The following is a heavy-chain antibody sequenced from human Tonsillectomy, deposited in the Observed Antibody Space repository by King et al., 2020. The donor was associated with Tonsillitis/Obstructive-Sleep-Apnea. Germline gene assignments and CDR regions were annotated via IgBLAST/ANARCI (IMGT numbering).Heavy chain of an antibody. Sequence: QLVQSGVEVKKPGESLKISCKGSGYSFTNYWIGWVRQMPGKGLEWMGIIYPGDSDTRYSPSFQGQVTISADKSISTTHLQWSSLKVSDTAIYYCARHDHWSTTTCYEGAYYYGMDVWGQGTTVTVSS. CDR1: GYSFTNYW. D-gene: IGHD2-2*01. J-gene: IGHJ6*02. CDR3: ARHDHWSTTTCYEGAYYYGMDV. CDR2: IYPGDSDT. V-gene: IGHV5-51*01.